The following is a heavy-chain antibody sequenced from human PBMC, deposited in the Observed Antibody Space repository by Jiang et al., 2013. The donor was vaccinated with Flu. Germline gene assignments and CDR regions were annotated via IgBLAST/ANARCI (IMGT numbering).Heavy chain of an antibody. Sequence: GLVKPSQTLSLTCTVSGESVSSGGYYLTWIRQTPGKGLEWIGYMYYSGGTYYNPSLQSRVIMSVDTSKNQFSLNVNSVTAADTAIYYCARGGGAVAGAEYWGQGTLVIVSS. D-gene: IGHD6-19*01. V-gene: IGHV4-31*03. CDR3: ARGGGAVAGAEY. J-gene: IGHJ4*02. CDR2: MYYSGGT. CDR1: GESVSSGGYY.